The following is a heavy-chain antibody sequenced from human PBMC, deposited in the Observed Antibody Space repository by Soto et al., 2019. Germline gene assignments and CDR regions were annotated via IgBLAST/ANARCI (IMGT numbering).Heavy chain of an antibody. D-gene: IGHD3-10*01. J-gene: IGHJ5*02. CDR2: MNPNSGDT. Sequence: VQLVQSGAEVKKPGASVKVSCKASGYTFTSYDINWVRQATGQGLEWLGWMNPNSGDTGYAQKFQGRVTLTWSTSISTAYMELSSLTSEDTAVYYCARDFGSNSGWFDPWGQGTLVTVSS. CDR1: GYTFTSYD. V-gene: IGHV1-8*01. CDR3: ARDFGSNSGWFDP.